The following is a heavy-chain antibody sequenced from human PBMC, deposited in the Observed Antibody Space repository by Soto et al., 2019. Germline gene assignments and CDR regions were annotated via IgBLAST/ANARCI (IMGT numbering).Heavy chain of an antibody. CDR3: ARPPGYISDWHYFDL. V-gene: IGHV3-11*06. D-gene: IGHD2-21*02. CDR1: GFTFSDYY. Sequence: GSLRLSCAASGFTFSDYYMSWIRQAPGKGLEWVSYISSSSSYTNYADSVKGRFTISRDNAKNSLYLQMNSLRAEDTAVYYCARPPGYISDWHYFDLWGQGTPVTVS. J-gene: IGHJ4*02. CDR2: ISSSSSYT.